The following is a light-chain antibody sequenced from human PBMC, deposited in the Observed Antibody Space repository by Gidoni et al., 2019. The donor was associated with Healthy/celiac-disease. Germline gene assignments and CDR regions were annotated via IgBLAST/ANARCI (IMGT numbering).Light chain of an antibody. CDR1: QSVSSY. V-gene: IGKV3-11*01. Sequence: EIVLTQSPATLSLSPGERATLSCRASQSVSSYLAWYQQKPAQAPRLLIYDASNRATGIPARFSGSGSGTDFTLTISSLEPEDFAVYYCQQRSNWPPYVTFXPXTKVDIK. CDR3: QQRSNWPPYVT. CDR2: DAS. J-gene: IGKJ3*01.